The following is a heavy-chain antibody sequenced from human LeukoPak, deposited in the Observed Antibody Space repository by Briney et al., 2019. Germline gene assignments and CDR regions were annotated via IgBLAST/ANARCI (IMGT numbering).Heavy chain of an antibody. D-gene: IGHD1-1*01. CDR3: ARDGTSDYFDY. CDR1: GGSISSSSYY. Sequence: SETLSLTCTVSGGSISSSSYYWGWIRQPPGKGLEWIGSMFYSGSTYYNSSLKSRVTISVDTSKNQLSLKLTSVTAADTAVYYCARDGTSDYFDYWGQGTLVTVSS. CDR2: MFYSGST. V-gene: IGHV4-39*02. J-gene: IGHJ4*02.